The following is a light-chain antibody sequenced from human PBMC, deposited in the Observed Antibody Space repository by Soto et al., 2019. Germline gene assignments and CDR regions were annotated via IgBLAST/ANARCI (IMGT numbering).Light chain of an antibody. V-gene: IGKV1-27*01. CDR2: AAS. J-gene: IGKJ3*01. Sequence: DIQMTQSPSSLSASVGDRVTITCRASQGISNYIAWYQQKPGKAPKLLIYAASTLQSGVPSRFSGSGSGTAFTLTINSLQPEDVATYSCQQYSSVPPFGPGTKVDIK. CDR1: QGISNY. CDR3: QQYSSVPP.